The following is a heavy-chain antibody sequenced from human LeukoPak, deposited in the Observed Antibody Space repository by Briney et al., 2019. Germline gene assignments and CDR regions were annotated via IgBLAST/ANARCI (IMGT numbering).Heavy chain of an antibody. D-gene: IGHD2-8*02. CDR3: AKKIGTGPGHNWFDP. CDR2: ISDSGDNT. Sequence: GGSLRLSCAASGFNFGCYYMTWVRQAPGKGLEWVSVISDSGDNTYYTDSVKGRFTVSRDNSRDTLYLQMNSLRAEDTALYYCAKKIGTGPGHNWFDPWGQGTLVTVSS. V-gene: IGHV3-23*01. J-gene: IGHJ5*02. CDR1: GFNFGCYY.